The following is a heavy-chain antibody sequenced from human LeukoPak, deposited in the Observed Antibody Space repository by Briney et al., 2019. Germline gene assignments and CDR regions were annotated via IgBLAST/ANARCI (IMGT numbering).Heavy chain of an antibody. Sequence: ASVKVSCKASGYTFTGYYMHWVRQAPGQGLEWMGWINPNSGDTNYAQKFQGWVTMTRDTSISTAYMELSRLRSDDTAVYYCARAQDSYDSSGYLDYWGQGTLVTVSS. V-gene: IGHV1-2*04. CDR1: GYTFTGYY. CDR2: INPNSGDT. CDR3: ARAQDSYDSSGYLDY. J-gene: IGHJ4*02. D-gene: IGHD3-22*01.